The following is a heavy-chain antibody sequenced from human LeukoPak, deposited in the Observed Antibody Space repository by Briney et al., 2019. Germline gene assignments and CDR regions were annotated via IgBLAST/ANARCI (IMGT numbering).Heavy chain of an antibody. CDR1: GYTFTSYG. J-gene: IGHJ3*02. CDR2: IIPILGLP. D-gene: IGHD3-22*01. CDR3: ARDYYHSSAPTGAFDI. Sequence: ASVKVSCKASGYTFTSYGISWVRQAPGQGLEWMGRIIPILGLPNYAQNFQGRVTITADKSTSTAYMELSSLRSEDTAMYYCARDYYHSSAPTGAFDIWGQGTLVTVSS. V-gene: IGHV1-69*04.